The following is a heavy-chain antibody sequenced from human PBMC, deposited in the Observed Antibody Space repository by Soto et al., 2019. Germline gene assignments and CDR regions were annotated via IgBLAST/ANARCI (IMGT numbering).Heavy chain of an antibody. V-gene: IGHV1-18*01. CDR2: ISGYNGNT. Sequence: RASVKVSCKASDYTFTSYYISWVRQAPGQGLEWMGWISGYNGNTNYAQKLQGRVTMATDTSTSTAYMELSSLRSEDTAMYYCARSPQPYYYYSSGSIDYWGQGTLVTVSS. CDR3: ARSPQPYYYYSSGSIDY. CDR1: DYTFTSYY. J-gene: IGHJ4*02. D-gene: IGHD3-22*01.